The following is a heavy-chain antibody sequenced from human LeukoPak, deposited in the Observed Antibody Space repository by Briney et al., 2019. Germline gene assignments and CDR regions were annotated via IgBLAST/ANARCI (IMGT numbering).Heavy chain of an antibody. Sequence: PSETLSLTCTVSGGSISGYYYNWIRQPPGKGLKWIGYIYYSGSTNYNPSLKSRVTISLDTSKNQFSLKLSSVTTADTAVYYCARSVVTLYWYFDLWGRGTLVTVSS. J-gene: IGHJ2*01. CDR3: ARSVVTLYWYFDL. D-gene: IGHD4-23*01. V-gene: IGHV4-59*01. CDR1: GGSISGYY. CDR2: IYYSGST.